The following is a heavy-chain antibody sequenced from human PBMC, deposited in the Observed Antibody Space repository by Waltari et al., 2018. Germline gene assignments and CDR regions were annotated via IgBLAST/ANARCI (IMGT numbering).Heavy chain of an antibody. CDR3: ATDLHLTGTKRVGWFDP. D-gene: IGHD1-20*01. V-gene: IGHV1-69-2*01. CDR1: GYTFTDYY. J-gene: IGHJ5*02. Sequence: EVQLVQSGAEVKKPGATVKISCKVPGYTFTDYYMHWVQQAHGKGLEWMGLVDPEDGETIYAEKFQGRVTITADTSTDTAYMELSSLRSEDTAVYYCATDLHLTGTKRVGWFDPWGQGTLVAVSS. CDR2: VDPEDGET.